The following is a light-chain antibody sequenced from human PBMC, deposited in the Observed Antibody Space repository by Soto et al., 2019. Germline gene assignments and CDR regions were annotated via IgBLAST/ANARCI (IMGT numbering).Light chain of an antibody. Sequence: QSALAQPRSVFGSLGQSVTISCTGTSSDVGGYDYVSWYQQHPGKAPKLMIYEVTIRPSGVSDRFSGSKSGNTASLTVSGLQAEDEADYYCSSYTGGNPSYVFGTGTKVTVL. CDR1: SSDVGGYDY. J-gene: IGLJ1*01. CDR2: EVT. CDR3: SSYTGGNPSYV. V-gene: IGLV2-8*01.